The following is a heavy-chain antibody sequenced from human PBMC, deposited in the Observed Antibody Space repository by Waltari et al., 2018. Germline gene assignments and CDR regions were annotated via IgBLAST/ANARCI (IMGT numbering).Heavy chain of an antibody. D-gene: IGHD3-16*01. V-gene: IGHV2-5*01. CDR2: IYWNDDE. Sequence: QITLKESGPTLVKPTQTLVLTFTFSGFSLTTNGVGVGWIRQPPGKAPEWLALIYWNDDERYNPSLRSRLTITKDTSKNQVVLTMTNMDPVETATYFCAHEFGAFDFWGQVTMVTVSS. CDR3: AHEFGAFDF. CDR1: GFSLTTNGVG. J-gene: IGHJ3*01.